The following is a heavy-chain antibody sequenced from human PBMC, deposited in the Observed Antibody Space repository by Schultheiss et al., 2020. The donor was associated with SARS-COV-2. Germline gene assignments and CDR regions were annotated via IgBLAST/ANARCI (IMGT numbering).Heavy chain of an antibody. D-gene: IGHD6-13*01. V-gene: IGHV3-23*01. J-gene: IGHJ4*02. Sequence: GGSLRLSCAASGFTFSSYAMSWVRQAPGKGLEWVSAISGSGGSTYYADSVKGRFTISRDNAKNSLYLQMNSLRAEDTALYYGAKATAAGTHWGQGTLVTVSS. CDR3: AKATAAGTH. CDR1: GFTFSSYA. CDR2: ISGSGGST.